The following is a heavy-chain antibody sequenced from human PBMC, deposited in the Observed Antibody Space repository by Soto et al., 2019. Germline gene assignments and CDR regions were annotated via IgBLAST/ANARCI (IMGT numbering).Heavy chain of an antibody. CDR2: IYYSGST. CDR3: ARAPREGRYYYYGMDV. J-gene: IGHJ6*02. CDR1: GGSISSGGYY. D-gene: IGHD1-26*01. V-gene: IGHV4-31*03. Sequence: SETLSLTCTVSGGSISSGGYYWSWIRQHPGKGLEWIGYIYYSGSTYYNPSLKSRVTISVDTSKNQFSLKLSSVTAADTAVYYCARAPREGRYYYYGMDVWGQGTTVTSP.